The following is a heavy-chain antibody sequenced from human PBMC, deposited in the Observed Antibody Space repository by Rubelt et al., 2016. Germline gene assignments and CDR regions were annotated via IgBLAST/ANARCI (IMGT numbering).Heavy chain of an antibody. D-gene: IGHD6-19*01. CDR3: AKTRIAVAIFDY. CDR2: ISGSGGST. J-gene: IGHJ4*02. Sequence: MNWVRQAPGKGLEWVSAISGSGGSTYYADSVKGRFTISRDNSKNTLYLQMNSLRAEDTAVYYCAKTRIAVAIFDYWGQGTLVTVSS. V-gene: IGHV3-23*01.